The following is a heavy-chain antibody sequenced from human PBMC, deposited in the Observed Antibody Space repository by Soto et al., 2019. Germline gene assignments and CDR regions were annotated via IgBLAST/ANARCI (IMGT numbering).Heavy chain of an antibody. Sequence: ASVKVSCKASGYTFTSYGISWVRQAPGQGLEWMGWISAYNGNTNYAQKLQGRVTMTTDTSTSTAYMELRSLRSDDTAVYYCAKDNAGYSSGSSFFDYWGQGTLVTVSS. CDR1: GYTFTSYG. V-gene: IGHV1-18*04. D-gene: IGHD6-25*01. J-gene: IGHJ4*02. CDR2: ISAYNGNT. CDR3: AKDNAGYSSGSSFFDY.